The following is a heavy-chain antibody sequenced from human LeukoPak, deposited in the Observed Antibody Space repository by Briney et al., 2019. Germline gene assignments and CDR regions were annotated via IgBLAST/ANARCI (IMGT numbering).Heavy chain of an antibody. V-gene: IGHV4-59*01. D-gene: IGHD6-19*01. CDR3: ARVGEDSSGWYADY. CDR2: IYYSGST. J-gene: IGHJ4*02. Sequence: SETLSLTCTVSGGSISSYYWSWIRQPPGKGLEWIGYIYYSGSTNYNPSLKSRVTISVDTSKNQFSLKLSSVTAADTAVYYCARVGEDSSGWYADYWGQGTLVTVPS. CDR1: GGSISSYY.